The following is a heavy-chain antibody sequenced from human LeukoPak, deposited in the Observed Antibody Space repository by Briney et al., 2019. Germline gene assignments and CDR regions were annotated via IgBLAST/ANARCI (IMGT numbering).Heavy chain of an antibody. CDR3: ARVSYSSGWYPFFDY. CDR2: IYYSGST. J-gene: IGHJ4*02. D-gene: IGHD6-19*01. V-gene: IGHV4-59*08. CDR1: GGSISSHY. Sequence: SETLSLTCTVSGGSISSHYWSWIRQPPGKGLEWIGYIYYSGSTNYNPSLKSRVTISVDTSKNQFSLKLSSVTAPDTAVYYCARVSYSSGWYPFFDYWGQGTLVTVSS.